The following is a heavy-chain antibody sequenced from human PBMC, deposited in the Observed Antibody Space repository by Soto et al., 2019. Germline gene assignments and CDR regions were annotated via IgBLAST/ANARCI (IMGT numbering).Heavy chain of an antibody. CDR3: ARDPYYYDSSGYYQIYYYGMDV. CDR2: ISAYNGNT. V-gene: IGHV1-18*04. CDR1: GYTFTSYG. J-gene: IGHJ6*02. Sequence: ASVKVSCKASGYTFTSYGISWVRQAPGQGLEWMGWISAYNGNTNYAQKLQGRVTMTTDTSTGTAYMELRSLRSDDTAVYYCARDPYYYDSSGYYQIYYYGMDVWGQGTTVTV. D-gene: IGHD3-22*01.